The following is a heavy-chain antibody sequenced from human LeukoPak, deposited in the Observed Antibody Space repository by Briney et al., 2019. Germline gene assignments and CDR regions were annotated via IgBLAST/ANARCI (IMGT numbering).Heavy chain of an antibody. CDR1: GFTFSSYA. Sequence: GVSLRLSCAASGFTFSSYAMSWVRQAPGKGLEWVSAISGSGGSTYYADSVKGRFTISRDNSKNTLYLQMNSLRAEDTAVYYCAGTSGSYPLYYFDYWGQGTLVTVSS. CDR3: AGTSGSYPLYYFDY. CDR2: ISGSGGST. D-gene: IGHD1-26*01. J-gene: IGHJ4*02. V-gene: IGHV3-23*01.